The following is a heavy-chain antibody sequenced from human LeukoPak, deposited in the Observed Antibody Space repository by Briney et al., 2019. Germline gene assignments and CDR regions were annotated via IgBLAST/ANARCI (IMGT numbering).Heavy chain of an antibody. CDR1: GGSFSGYY. CDR3: ARAYGDLKAYYYYGLDV. CDR2: INHSGST. J-gene: IGHJ6*02. Sequence: SETLSLTCAVYGGSFSGYYWSWIRQPPGKGLEWIGEINHSGSTNYNPFLESRVTISVDTSKNQFSLKLSSVTAADTAVYYCARAYGDLKAYYYYGLDVWGQGTTVTVSS. V-gene: IGHV4-34*01. D-gene: IGHD4-17*01.